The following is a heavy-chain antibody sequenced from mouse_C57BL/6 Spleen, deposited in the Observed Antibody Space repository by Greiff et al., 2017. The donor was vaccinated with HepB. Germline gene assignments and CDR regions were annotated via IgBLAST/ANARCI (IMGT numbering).Heavy chain of an antibody. D-gene: IGHD1-1*01. CDR3: ARSGTTVVALYWYFDV. V-gene: IGHV1-9*01. CDR2: ILPGSGST. CDR1: GYTFTGYW. Sequence: VKLMESGAELMKPGASVKLSCKATGYTFTGYWIEWVKQRPGHGLEWIGEILPGSGSTNYNEKFKGKATFTADTSSNTAYMQLSSLTTEDSAIYYCARSGTTVVALYWYFDVWGTGTTVTVSS. J-gene: IGHJ1*03.